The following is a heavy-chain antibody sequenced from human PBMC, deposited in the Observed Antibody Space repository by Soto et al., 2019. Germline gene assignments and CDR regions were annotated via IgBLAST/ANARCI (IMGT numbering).Heavy chain of an antibody. Sequence: QVQLVQSGAEVKKPGSSVKVSCKASGGTFSSYAISWVRQAPGQGLEWMGGIIPIFGTANYAQKFQGRVTITADESTSTDDMELSSRRSEDTAVYYCARTVDDSSGWGDYYYYGMDVWGQGTTVTVSS. V-gene: IGHV1-69*01. CDR2: IIPIFGTA. CDR3: ARTVDDSSGWGDYYYYGMDV. D-gene: IGHD3-22*01. CDR1: GGTFSSYA. J-gene: IGHJ6*02.